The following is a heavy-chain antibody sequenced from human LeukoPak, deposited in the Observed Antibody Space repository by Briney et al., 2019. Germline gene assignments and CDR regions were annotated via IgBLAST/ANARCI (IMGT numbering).Heavy chain of an antibody. D-gene: IGHD2-2*01. CDR3: ARGYCSSTSCYGSLYYFDY. J-gene: IGHJ4*02. CDR2: IKQDGSEK. CDR1: GFTFSSYW. Sequence: GGSLTLSCAASGFTFSSYWMSWVRQAPGKGLEWVANIKQDGSEKYYVDSVKGRFTISRDNAKNSLYLQMNSLRAEDTAVYYCARGYCSSTSCYGSLYYFDYWGQGTLDTVSS. V-gene: IGHV3-7*01.